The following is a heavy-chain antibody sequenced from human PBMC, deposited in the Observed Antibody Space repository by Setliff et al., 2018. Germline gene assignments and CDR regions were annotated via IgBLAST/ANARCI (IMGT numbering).Heavy chain of an antibody. Sequence: SETLSLTCAVYGGSFSGYYWSWIRQPPGKGLEWIGEINHSGSTNYNPSVKSRVTMSVDTSKNQFSLKLSSVTAADTTVYYCASLGIRDWYFDLWGRGTLVTVSS. CDR3: ASLGIRDWYFDL. V-gene: IGHV4-34*01. J-gene: IGHJ2*01. CDR2: INHSGST. CDR1: GGSFSGYY. D-gene: IGHD3-16*01.